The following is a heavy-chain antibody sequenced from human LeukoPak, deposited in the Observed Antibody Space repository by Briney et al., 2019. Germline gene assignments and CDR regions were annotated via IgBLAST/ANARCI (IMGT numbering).Heavy chain of an antibody. CDR1: GLTVSNHW. J-gene: IGHJ5*02. Sequence: GGSLRLSCVASGLTVSNHWMSWVRQAPGKGLEWVANIREERGQEYYVDSVKGRFTISKNSAKNSLYLQMNTLRVEDTAMYYCASLDTAKEPLANHWGQGTLVTVSS. D-gene: IGHD5-18*01. CDR3: ASLDTAKEPLANH. V-gene: IGHV3-7*03. CDR2: IREERGQE.